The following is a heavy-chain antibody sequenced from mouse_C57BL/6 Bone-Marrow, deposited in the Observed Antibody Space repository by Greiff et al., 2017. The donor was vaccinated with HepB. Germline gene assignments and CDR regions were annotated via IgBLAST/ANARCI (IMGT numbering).Heavy chain of an antibody. J-gene: IGHJ2*01. Sequence: QVQLQQSGAELVRPGTSVKMSCKASGYTFTNYWIGWAKQRPGHGLEWIGDIYPGGGYTNYNEKFKGKATLTADKSSSTAYMQFSSLTSEDSAIYYCARLRLTTVVGFDYWGQVTTLTVSS. V-gene: IGHV1-63*01. CDR3: ARLRLTTVVGFDY. CDR2: IYPGGGYT. D-gene: IGHD1-1*01. CDR1: GYTFTNYW.